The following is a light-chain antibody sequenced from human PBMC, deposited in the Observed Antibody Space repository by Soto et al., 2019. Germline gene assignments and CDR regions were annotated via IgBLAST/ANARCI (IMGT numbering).Light chain of an antibody. CDR2: GAS. CDR3: HQRSNWPWT. CDR1: QSVTSY. V-gene: IGKV3-11*01. Sequence: EIVLTQSPATLSLSPGERATLSCRASQSVTSYLVWYQQKPGQAPRPLIYGASNRATGIPARFSGSGSGTDFTLTISSLKAEDFAVYYCHQRSNWPWTFGQGTKVEMK. J-gene: IGKJ1*01.